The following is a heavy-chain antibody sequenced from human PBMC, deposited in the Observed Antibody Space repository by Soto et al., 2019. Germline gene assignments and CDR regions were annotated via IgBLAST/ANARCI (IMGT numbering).Heavy chain of an antibody. D-gene: IGHD4-17*01. CDR1: GYAFTNYG. CDR2: ISGYNGNT. Sequence: QVQLVQSGAEVKKPGASVTVSCKASGYAFTNYGITWVRQAPGQGLEWMGWISGYNGNTNYAQKLQGRVTMTKDTSTSTAYMELRSLRSDDTAVYYCARGPMTTVWSPAFYWGQGTLLTVSS. V-gene: IGHV1-18*01. CDR3: ARGPMTTVWSPAFY. J-gene: IGHJ4*02.